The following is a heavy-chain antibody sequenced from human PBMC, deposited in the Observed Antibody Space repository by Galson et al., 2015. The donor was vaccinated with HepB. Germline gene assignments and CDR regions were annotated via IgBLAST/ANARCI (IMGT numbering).Heavy chain of an antibody. V-gene: IGHV1-46*01. CDR3: ATAFGFVEMATALDY. CDR1: GYTFTNYY. CDR2: INPSGGST. J-gene: IGHJ4*02. D-gene: IGHD5-24*01. Sequence: SVKVSCKASGYTFTNYYMHWVRQAPGQGLEWMGIINPSGGSTNYAQKFQDRLTMTRDTSTSTVYMKLSSLRSEDTAVYYCATAFGFVEMATALDYWGQGTLVTVSS.